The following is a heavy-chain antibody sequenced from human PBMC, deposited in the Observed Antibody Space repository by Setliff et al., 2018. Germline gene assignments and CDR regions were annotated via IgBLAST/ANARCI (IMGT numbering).Heavy chain of an antibody. J-gene: IGHJ5*02. V-gene: IGHV4-34*01. D-gene: IGHD3-3*01. CDR2: ISHSGDP. CDR1: GGSFSGYH. CDR3: ARAPQYSNFWYALSWFDP. Sequence: SETLSLTCAVSGGSFSGYHWSWIRQPPGKGLEWIGEISHSGDPNYNPSLKSRVTISLDTSKNQFSLKLTSVAAADTAVYYCARAPQYSNFWYALSWFDPWGQGTLVTSPQ.